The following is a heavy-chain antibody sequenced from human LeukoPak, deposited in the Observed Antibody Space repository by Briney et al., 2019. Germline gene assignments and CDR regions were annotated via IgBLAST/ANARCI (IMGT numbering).Heavy chain of an antibody. CDR1: GGSISSSNW. J-gene: IGHJ3*01. D-gene: IGHD3-3*01. V-gene: IGHV4-4*02. CDR3: AREGFYDFWSGFPFDV. Sequence: KPSGTLSLTCDVSGGSISSSNWWIWVRQSPGKGLEWIGEMYHGGRTSYHPSLKSRVTISVDTSKNQFSLKLSSVTAADTAVYYCAREGFYDFWSGFPFDVWGQGTMVTVSS. CDR2: MYHGGRT.